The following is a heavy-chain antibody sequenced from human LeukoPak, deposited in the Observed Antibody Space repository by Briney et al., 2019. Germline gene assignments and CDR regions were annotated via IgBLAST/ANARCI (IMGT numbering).Heavy chain of an antibody. CDR2: ISAYNGNT. J-gene: IGHJ4*02. CDR3: ARAPTTLWFGEFPPVD. V-gene: IGHV1-18*01. D-gene: IGHD3-10*01. CDR1: GYTFTSYG. Sequence: GASVKVSCKASGYTFTSYGISWVRQAPGQGLEWMGWISAYNGNTNYAQKLQGRVTMTTDTSTSTAYMELRSLRSDDTAVCYCARAPTTLWFGEFPPVDWGQGTLVTVSS.